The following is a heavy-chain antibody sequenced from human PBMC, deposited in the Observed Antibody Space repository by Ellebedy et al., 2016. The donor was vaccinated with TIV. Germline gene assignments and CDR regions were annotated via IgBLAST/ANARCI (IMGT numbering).Heavy chain of an antibody. CDR1: GFTISSYS. CDR3: ARGLANFDYLFARVRDEDGNDY. Sequence: GESLKISCAASGFTISSYSMNWVRQAPGKGLEWVSFIGLTSGTIYYSDSVKGRFTISRDNAKNSVYLQMNSLRAEDTAVYYCARGLANFDYLFARVRDEDGNDYWGQGTLVTVSS. J-gene: IGHJ4*02. V-gene: IGHV3-48*04. CDR2: IGLTSGTI. D-gene: IGHD3-9*01.